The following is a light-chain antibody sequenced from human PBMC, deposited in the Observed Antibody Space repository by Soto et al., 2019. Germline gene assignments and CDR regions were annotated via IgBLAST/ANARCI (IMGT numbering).Light chain of an antibody. Sequence: QSALTQPPSASGSPGQSVTITCSGTENDIGFANYVSWYQQHPGKAPKLMIYEVNSRPSGVSNRFSGSKSGNTASLTISGLQAEDEADYYCSSYTSSSTLEVFGTGTKLTVL. CDR3: SSYTSSSTLEV. V-gene: IGLV2-14*01. J-gene: IGLJ1*01. CDR2: EVN. CDR1: ENDIGFANY.